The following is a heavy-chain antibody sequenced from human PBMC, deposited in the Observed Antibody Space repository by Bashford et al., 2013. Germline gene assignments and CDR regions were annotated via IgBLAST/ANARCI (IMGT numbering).Heavy chain of an antibody. D-gene: IGHD6-19*01. J-gene: IGHJ5*02. V-gene: IGHV1-2*02. CDR2: STLTVEYT. Sequence: VASVKVSCEASGYTLSGYVHWVRQAPGQGLEWVGGSTLTVEYTSSALKFEGRVTLTRDPSIKKFYMELRSLRSDDTAVYYCSIDSSPDSGWIRLDPWGQGTLVTVSS. CDR3: SIDSSPDSGWIRLDP. CDR1: GYTLSGY.